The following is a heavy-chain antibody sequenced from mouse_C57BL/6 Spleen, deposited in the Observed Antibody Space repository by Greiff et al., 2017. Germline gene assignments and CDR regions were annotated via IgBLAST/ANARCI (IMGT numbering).Heavy chain of an antibody. V-gene: IGHV1-61*01. CDR3: ARITTVVDWYFDV. D-gene: IGHD1-1*01. CDR1: GYTFTSYW. CDR2: IYPSDSET. Sequence: QVQLQQPGAGLVRPGSSVKLSCKASGYTFTSYWMDWVKQRPGQGLEWIGNIYPSDSETHYNQKFKDKATLTVDKSSSTAYMQLSSLTSEDSAVYYCARITTVVDWYFDVWGTGTTVTVSS. J-gene: IGHJ1*03.